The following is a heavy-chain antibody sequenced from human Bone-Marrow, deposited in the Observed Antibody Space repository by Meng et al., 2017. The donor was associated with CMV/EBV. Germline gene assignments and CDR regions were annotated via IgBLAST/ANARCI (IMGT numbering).Heavy chain of an antibody. CDR2: IYYSRST. CDR3: AREVPAAVDP. Sequence: LPCPLSGGSIGGGDYYWGWIRQPPGKGLEWIGYIYYSRSTYYNPSLKSRVTISVDTSKNQFSLKLSSVAAADTAVYYCAREVPAAVDPWGQGTLVTVSS. V-gene: IGHV4-30-4*08. D-gene: IGHD2-2*01. J-gene: IGHJ5*02. CDR1: GGSIGGGDYY.